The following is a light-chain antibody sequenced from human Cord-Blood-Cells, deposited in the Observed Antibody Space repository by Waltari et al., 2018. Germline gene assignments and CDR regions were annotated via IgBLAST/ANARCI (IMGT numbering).Light chain of an antibody. V-gene: IGKV1-39*01. Sequence: IQMPPSPSSLSAAVGDRVTNTCRASQSISSYLNWYQQKPGKAPKLLIYAASSLQSGVPSRFSGSGSGTDFTLTISSLQPEDFATYYCQQSYSTPPTFGQGTRLEIK. CDR1: QSISSY. J-gene: IGKJ5*01. CDR2: AAS. CDR3: QQSYSTPPT.